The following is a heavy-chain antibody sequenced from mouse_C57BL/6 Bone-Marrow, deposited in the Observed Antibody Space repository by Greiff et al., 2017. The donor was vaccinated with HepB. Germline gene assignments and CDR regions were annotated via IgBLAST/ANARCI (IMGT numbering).Heavy chain of an antibody. V-gene: IGHV1-81*01. D-gene: IGHD3-2*02. CDR3: ARYDGQLRLYYFDY. Sequence: VQLVESGAELARPGASVKLSCKASGYTFTSYGISWVKQRTGQGLEWIGEIYPRSGNTYYNEKFKGKATLTADKSSSTAYMELRSLTSEDSAVYFCARYDGQLRLYYFDYWGQGTTLTVSS. CDR1: GYTFTSYG. J-gene: IGHJ2*01. CDR2: IYPRSGNT.